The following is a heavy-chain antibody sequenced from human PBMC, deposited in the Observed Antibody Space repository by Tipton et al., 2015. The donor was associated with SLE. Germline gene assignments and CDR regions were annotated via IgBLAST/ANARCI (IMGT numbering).Heavy chain of an antibody. CDR2: MYYGGSS. CDR1: GDSINDYY. D-gene: IGHD2-2*01. V-gene: IGHV4-59*01. J-gene: IGHJ3*02. CDR3: ARVGYCSSPTCYSDSFDI. Sequence: TLSLTCTVSGDSINDYYWTWIRLSPGKGREWIAYMYYGGSSDYNPSLKSRVTISVDTSKNQFSLKLSSVTATDTAVYFCARVGYCSSPTCYSDSFDIWGQGTMVTVSS.